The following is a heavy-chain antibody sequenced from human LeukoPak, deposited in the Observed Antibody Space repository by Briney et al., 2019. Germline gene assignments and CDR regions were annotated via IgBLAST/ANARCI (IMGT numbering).Heavy chain of an antibody. CDR3: ARRIGTHDYFDY. CDR2: IYHSGVT. Sequence: SETLSLTCAVSGYSISSDYYWDWIRQPPGKGLAWIASIYHSGVTYYDLSLKSRVTISVDTSKNQLSLKLSSVTAADTAVYYCARRIGTHDYFDYWGQGTLVTVSS. J-gene: IGHJ4*02. D-gene: IGHD2/OR15-2a*01. V-gene: IGHV4-38-2*01. CDR1: GYSISSDYY.